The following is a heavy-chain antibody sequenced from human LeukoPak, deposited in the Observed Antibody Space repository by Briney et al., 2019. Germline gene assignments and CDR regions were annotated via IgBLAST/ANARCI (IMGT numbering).Heavy chain of an antibody. J-gene: IGHJ4*02. V-gene: IGHV1-69*05. Sequence: SVKVSCKASGGTFSSYAISWVRQAPGQRLEWMGGIIPIFGTANYAQKFQGRVTITTDESTSTAYMELSSLRSEDTAVYYCASTRRTAMPSYYFDYWGQGTLVTVSS. CDR1: GGTFSSYA. D-gene: IGHD5-18*01. CDR2: IIPIFGTA. CDR3: ASTRRTAMPSYYFDY.